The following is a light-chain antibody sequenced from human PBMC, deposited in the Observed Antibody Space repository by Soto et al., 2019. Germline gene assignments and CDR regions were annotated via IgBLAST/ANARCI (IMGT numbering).Light chain of an antibody. J-gene: IGLJ3*02. CDR2: NTS. CDR1: TGTVTSGHY. Sequence: QTVVTQEPSLTVSPGGTVTLTFGSSTGTVTSGHYPYWFHQKPGQAPRTLVYNTSDKHSWTPARFSGSLLGGKAALTLSGAQPEDEADFYCLLSYSGARVFGGGTKVTVL. CDR3: LLSYSGARV. V-gene: IGLV7-46*01.